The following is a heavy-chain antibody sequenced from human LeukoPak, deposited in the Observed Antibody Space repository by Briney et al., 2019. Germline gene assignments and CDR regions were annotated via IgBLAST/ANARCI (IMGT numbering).Heavy chain of an antibody. D-gene: IGHD3-16*02. J-gene: IGHJ4*02. V-gene: IGHV3-21*01. CDR2: ISSSSSYI. CDR3: ARDRNYDYIWGSYRPDYFDY. CDR1: GFTFSSYT. Sequence: GGSLRLSCAASGFTFSSYTMNWVRQAPGKGLEWVSSISSSSSYIYYADSVKGRFTISRDNAENSLYLQMNSLRAEDTAVYYCARDRNYDYIWGSYRPDYFDYWGRGTLVTVSS.